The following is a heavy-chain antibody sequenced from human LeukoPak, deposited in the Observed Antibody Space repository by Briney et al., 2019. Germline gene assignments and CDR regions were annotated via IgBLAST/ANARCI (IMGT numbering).Heavy chain of an antibody. CDR3: ARDLAQAGAAGMRDY. J-gene: IGHJ4*02. CDR2: IYSGGST. Sequence: GGSLRLSCAASGFTFSSYSMNWVRQAPGKGLEWVSVIYSGGSTYYADSVKGRFTISRDNSKNTLYLQMNSLRAEDTAVYYCARDLAQAGAAGMRDYWGQGTLVTVSS. CDR1: GFTFSSYS. V-gene: IGHV3-53*01. D-gene: IGHD6-13*01.